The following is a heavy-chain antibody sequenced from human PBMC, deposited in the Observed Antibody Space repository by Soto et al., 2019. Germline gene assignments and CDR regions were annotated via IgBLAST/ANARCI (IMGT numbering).Heavy chain of an antibody. CDR1: GFTFSNYW. J-gene: IGHJ4*02. CDR2: INPDGSDTI. Sequence: GGSLRLSCAASGFTFSNYWMNWVRQAPGKGLEWVANINPDGSDTIDYADSVKGRFTISRDNAKNSLFLQMNSLRPEDTALYYCAKDMKWGGMTTIHYFDSWGQGTLVTVSS. D-gene: IGHD4-17*01. CDR3: AKDMKWGGMTTIHYFDS. V-gene: IGHV3-7*03.